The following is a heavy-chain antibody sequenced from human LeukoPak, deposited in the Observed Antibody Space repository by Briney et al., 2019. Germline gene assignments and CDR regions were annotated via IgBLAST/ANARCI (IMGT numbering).Heavy chain of an antibody. CDR3: AKGGLEQWHFYFDY. J-gene: IGHJ4*02. D-gene: IGHD6-19*01. CDR2: ISSSSYI. CDR1: GFTFSSYS. V-gene: IGHV3-21*04. Sequence: GGSLRLSCAASGFTFSSYSMNWVRQAPGKGLEWVSSISSSSYIYYADSVKGRFTISRDNSKNSLYLQMNSLRAEDTALYYCAKGGLEQWHFYFDYWGQGTLVTVSS.